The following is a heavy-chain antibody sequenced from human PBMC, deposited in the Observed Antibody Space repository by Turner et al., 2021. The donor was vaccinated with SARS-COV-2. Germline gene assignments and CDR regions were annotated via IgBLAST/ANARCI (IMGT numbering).Heavy chain of an antibody. V-gene: IGHV3-30*18. Sequence: QVQLVESGGGLVQPGRSLRLPCAASGFTFSSYGMHWVRQAPGKGLEWVEVTSYDGSNKYYADTVKGRFTISRENSKNTLYLQMNSLRAEDTAVYYCAKQQGLYSNPMYYFDYWGQGTLVTVSS. CDR3: AKQQGLYSNPMYYFDY. D-gene: IGHD4-4*01. J-gene: IGHJ4*02. CDR2: TSYDGSNK. CDR1: GFTFSSYG.